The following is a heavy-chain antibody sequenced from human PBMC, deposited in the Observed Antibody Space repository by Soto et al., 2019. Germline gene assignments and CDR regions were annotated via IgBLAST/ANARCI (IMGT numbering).Heavy chain of an antibody. CDR3: ARDGGTYFDY. CDR2: LDNDGTNT. Sequence: EVQLVESGGGLVQPGGSLRLSCAASGFTFSTYWMHWVRQAPGKGLVWVSRLDNDGTNTRYADSVKGRFTVSRDNGKNTVYLQMDSLRAEDTAVYYCARDGGTYFDYWGQGTLVPVSS. CDR1: GFTFSTYW. D-gene: IGHD3-16*01. V-gene: IGHV3-74*01. J-gene: IGHJ4*02.